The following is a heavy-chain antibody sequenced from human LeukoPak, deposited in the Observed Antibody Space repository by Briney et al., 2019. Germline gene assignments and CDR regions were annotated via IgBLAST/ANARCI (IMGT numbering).Heavy chain of an antibody. CDR2: INPSGGST. CDR1: GYTFTSYY. Sequence: ASVKVSCKASGYTFTSYYMHWVRQAPGQGLEWMGIINPSGGSTSYAQKFQGRVTMTRDTSTSTVYMELSSLRSDDTAVYYCARETSPESIVGATTHFDYWGQGTLVTVSS. J-gene: IGHJ4*02. V-gene: IGHV1-46*01. CDR3: ARETSPESIVGATTHFDY. D-gene: IGHD1-26*01.